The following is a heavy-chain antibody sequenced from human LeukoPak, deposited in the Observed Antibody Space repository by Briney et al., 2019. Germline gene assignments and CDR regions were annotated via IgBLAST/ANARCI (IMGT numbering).Heavy chain of an antibody. CDR3: VKGEGSGYYWFDP. D-gene: IGHD5-12*01. CDR2: ISSNGGST. Sequence: GGSLRLPCSASGFTFSSYAMHWVRQAPGKGLEYVSAISSNGGSTYYADSVKGRFTISRDNSKNTLYLQMSSLRAEDTAVYYCVKGEGSGYYWFDPWGQGTLVTVSS. J-gene: IGHJ5*02. V-gene: IGHV3-64D*09. CDR1: GFTFSSYA.